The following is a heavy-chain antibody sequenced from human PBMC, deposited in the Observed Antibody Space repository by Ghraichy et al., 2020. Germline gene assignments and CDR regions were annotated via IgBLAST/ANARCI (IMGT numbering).Heavy chain of an antibody. CDR1: GFTFSSYA. CDR2: ISGSGGST. V-gene: IGHV3-23*01. J-gene: IGHJ6*02. Sequence: GGSLRLSCAASGFTFSSYAMSWVRQAPGKGLEWVSAISGSGGSTYYADSVKGRFTISRDNSKNTLYLQMNSLRAEDTAVYYCAKSLTVNYYYYGMDVWGQGTKVTVSS. CDR3: AKSLTVNYYYYGMDV. D-gene: IGHD4-17*01.